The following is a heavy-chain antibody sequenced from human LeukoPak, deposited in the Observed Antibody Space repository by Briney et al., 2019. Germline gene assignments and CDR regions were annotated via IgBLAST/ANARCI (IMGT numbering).Heavy chain of an antibody. V-gene: IGHV1-8*01. CDR2: MNPNSGNT. CDR3: ARGQGQETFDWFPRWVYYYYMDV. J-gene: IGHJ6*03. Sequence: ASVKVSCKASGYTFTSYVINWVRQATGQGLEWMGWMNPNSGNTGYAQKFQGRVTMTRNTSISTAYMELSSLRSEDTAVYYCARGQGQETFDWFPRWVYYYYMDVWGKGTTVTASS. D-gene: IGHD3-9*01. CDR1: GYTFTSYV.